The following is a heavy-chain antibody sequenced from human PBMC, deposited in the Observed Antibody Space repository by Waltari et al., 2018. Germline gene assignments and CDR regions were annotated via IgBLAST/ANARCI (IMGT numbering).Heavy chain of an antibody. Sequence: QEQLVQSGAEVKKPGASVTVSCTASGYALSVYYVHWVREVRGQGLEWMGWIDPKSYDIKYAQKFQGRVTMTRDTAISTVYMELSRLTSDDTAIYYCARVSGDAFDVWGQGTLVAVSS. J-gene: IGHJ3*01. CDR1: GYALSVYY. V-gene: IGHV1-2*02. D-gene: IGHD1-26*01. CDR3: ARVSGDAFDV. CDR2: IDPKSYDI.